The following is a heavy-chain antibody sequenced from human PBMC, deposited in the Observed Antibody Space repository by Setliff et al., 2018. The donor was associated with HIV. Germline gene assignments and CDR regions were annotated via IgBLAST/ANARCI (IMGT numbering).Heavy chain of an antibody. D-gene: IGHD5-18*01. V-gene: IGHV3-30*04. Sequence: GGSLRLSCAASGFNFRTYAMHWVRQAPGKGLDWVSLISFDGDNKYYADSVKGRFTISRDISKSTLYLQMNSLRPEDTAVYYCARDGGYTYGGGAFDYWGRGTLVTVSS. CDR3: ARDGGYTYGGGAFDY. J-gene: IGHJ4*02. CDR2: ISFDGDNK. CDR1: GFNFRTYA.